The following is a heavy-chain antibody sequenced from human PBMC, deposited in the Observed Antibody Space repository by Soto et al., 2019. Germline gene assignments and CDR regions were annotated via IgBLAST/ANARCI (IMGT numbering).Heavy chain of an antibody. Sequence: QVQLQESGPGLVKPSETLSLTCTVSGGSISSYYWSWIRQPPGKGLEWIGYIYYSGSTNYNPSLKVRVTISVDTSKNQSSLKLRSVTAADTAVYYCARRYGPGFDYWGQGTLVTVSS. V-gene: IGHV4-59*08. CDR2: IYYSGST. J-gene: IGHJ4*02. CDR3: ARRYGPGFDY. CDR1: GGSISSYY. D-gene: IGHD4-17*01.